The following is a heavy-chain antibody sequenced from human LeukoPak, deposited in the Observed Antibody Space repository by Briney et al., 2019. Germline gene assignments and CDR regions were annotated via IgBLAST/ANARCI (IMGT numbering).Heavy chain of an antibody. V-gene: IGHV4-59*12. Sequence: SETLSLTCIVSGGSTSSYYWSWIRQPPGKGLEWIGYIYYSESSGSTNYNPSLKSRVTISVDTSKNQFSLKLSSVTAADTAVYYCASSGLMRTMVRGESWGQGTLVTVSS. CDR2: IYYSESSGST. D-gene: IGHD3-10*01. CDR3: ASSGLMRTMVRGES. CDR1: GGSTSSYY. J-gene: IGHJ4*02.